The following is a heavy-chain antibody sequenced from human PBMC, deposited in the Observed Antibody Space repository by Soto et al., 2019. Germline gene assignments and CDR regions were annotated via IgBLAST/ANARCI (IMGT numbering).Heavy chain of an antibody. CDR3: ARVDYYGSGSHYYYYYGMDV. D-gene: IGHD3-10*01. CDR2: IWYDGSNK. Sequence: PGGSLRLSCAASGFTFSSYGMHWVRQAPGKGLEWVAVIWYDGSNKYYADSVKGRFTISRDNSKNTLYLQMNSLRAEDTAVYYCARVDYYGSGSHYYYYYGMDVWGQGTTVTVSS. J-gene: IGHJ6*02. V-gene: IGHV3-33*01. CDR1: GFTFSSYG.